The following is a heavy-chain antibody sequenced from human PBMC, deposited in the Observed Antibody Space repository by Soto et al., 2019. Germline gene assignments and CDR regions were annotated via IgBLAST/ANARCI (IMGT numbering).Heavy chain of an antibody. V-gene: IGHV1-69*13. CDR3: APGRQLVLDY. CDR1: GGTFSSYA. Sequence: ASVKVSCKASGGTFSSYAISWVRQAPGQGLEWMGGIIPIFGTANYAQKFQGRVTITADESTSTAYMELSSLRVEDTAVYYCAPGRQLVLDYWGQGTVVTVSS. CDR2: IIPIFGTA. J-gene: IGHJ4*02. D-gene: IGHD6-13*01.